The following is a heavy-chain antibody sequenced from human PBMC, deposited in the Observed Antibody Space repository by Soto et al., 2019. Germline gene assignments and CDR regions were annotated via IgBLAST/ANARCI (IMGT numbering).Heavy chain of an antibody. Sequence: SGTLSLTCTVSGGSISSSSYYWAWIRQPPGKGLEWIGSIYYSGSTYYNPSLKSRVTISVDTSKNQFSLKLSSVTAADTAVYYCARIRGPYGMDVWGQGTTVTVSS. CDR2: IYYSGST. J-gene: IGHJ6*02. CDR3: ARIRGPYGMDV. V-gene: IGHV4-39*01. D-gene: IGHD3-10*01. CDR1: GGSISSSSYY.